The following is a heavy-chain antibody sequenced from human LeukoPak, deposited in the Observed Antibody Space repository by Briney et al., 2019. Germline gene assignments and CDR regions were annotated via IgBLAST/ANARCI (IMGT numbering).Heavy chain of an antibody. D-gene: IGHD1-26*01. CDR3: ARAPREGFSGSYHDY. Sequence: GGSLRLSCAASGFTFSSYAMHWVRQAPGKGLEYVSAISSNGDNTYYANSVKGRFTISRDNSKNTLYLQMASLRGGDTAVYYCARAPREGFSGSYHDYWGQGTLVTVSS. V-gene: IGHV3-64*01. CDR2: ISSNGDNT. CDR1: GFTFSSYA. J-gene: IGHJ4*02.